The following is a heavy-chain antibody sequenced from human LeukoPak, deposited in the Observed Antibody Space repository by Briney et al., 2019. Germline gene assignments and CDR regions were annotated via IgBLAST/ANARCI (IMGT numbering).Heavy chain of an antibody. J-gene: IGHJ4*02. CDR2: IKSDGSSA. CDR3: ARDLRTPSDTNIAIDY. Sequence: GGALRLSCAASGFTFSSYWVHCVRQTPGEGVVLVSRIKSDGSSASYADSVKGRFTISRDNAKNTLYLQMNSLRAEDTAVYYCARDLRTPSDTNIAIDYWGQGTLVTVSS. D-gene: IGHD4-23*01. CDR1: GFTFSSYW. V-gene: IGHV3-74*01.